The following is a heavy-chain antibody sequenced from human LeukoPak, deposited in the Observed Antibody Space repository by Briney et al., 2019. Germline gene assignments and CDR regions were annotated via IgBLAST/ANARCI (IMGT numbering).Heavy chain of an antibody. J-gene: IGHJ4*02. CDR1: GFTFSSFA. D-gene: IGHD2-2*01. V-gene: IGHV3-23*01. CDR2: ISGSGGST. CDR3: AKVGYCSSTSCPNDY. Sequence: PGGSLRLSRAASGFTFSSFAMSWVRQAPGKGLEWVSDISGSGGSTYYADSVKGRFTISRDNSKNTLYLQMNSLRAEDTAVYYCAKVGYCSSTSCPNDYWGQGTLVTVSS.